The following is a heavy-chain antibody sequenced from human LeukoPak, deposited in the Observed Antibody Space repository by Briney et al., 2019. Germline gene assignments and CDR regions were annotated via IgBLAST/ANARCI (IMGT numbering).Heavy chain of an antibody. Sequence: ASVKVSCKASGYTFTGYYMHWVRQAPGQGLEWMGWINPNSGGTNCAQKFQGRVTMTRDTSISTAYMELSRLRSDDTAVYYCAREAAAAHFDYWGQGTLVTVSS. CDR2: INPNSGGT. V-gene: IGHV1-2*02. CDR3: AREAAAAHFDY. CDR1: GYTFTGYY. J-gene: IGHJ4*02. D-gene: IGHD6-13*01.